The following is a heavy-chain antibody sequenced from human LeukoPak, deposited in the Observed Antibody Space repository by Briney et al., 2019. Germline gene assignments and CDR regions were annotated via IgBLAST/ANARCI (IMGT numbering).Heavy chain of an antibody. CDR3: TRENTAFDY. J-gene: IGHJ4*02. D-gene: IGHD2/OR15-2a*01. CDR1: GGSISSSTYS. CDR2: ISYSGST. Sequence: SETLSLTCNVSGGSISSSTYSWDWIRQPPGKGLEWIGSISYSGSTYYNPSLKSRVTISLDTSKNQFSLKLSSVTAADTAVYYCTRENTAFDYWGQGTLVTVSS. V-gene: IGHV4-39*07.